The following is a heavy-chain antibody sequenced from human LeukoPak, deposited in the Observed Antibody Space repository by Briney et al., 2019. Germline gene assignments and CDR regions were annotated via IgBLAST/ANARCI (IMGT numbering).Heavy chain of an antibody. Sequence: GGSLRLSCAASGFTFSSYGMHWVRQAPGKGLEWVAFIRYDGSNKYYADSVEGRFTISRDNSKNTLYLQMNSLRAEDTAVYYCARNYDSSGSYPYYFDYWGQGTLVTVSS. J-gene: IGHJ4*02. CDR1: GFTFSSYG. CDR3: ARNYDSSGSYPYYFDY. V-gene: IGHV3-30*02. D-gene: IGHD3-22*01. CDR2: IRYDGSNK.